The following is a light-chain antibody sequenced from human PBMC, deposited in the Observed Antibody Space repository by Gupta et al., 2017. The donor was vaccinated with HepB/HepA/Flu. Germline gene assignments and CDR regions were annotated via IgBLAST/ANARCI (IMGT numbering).Light chain of an antibody. CDR2: TTN. Sequence: QSVLTQPPSASGTPGQRVSISCSGSSSNIGTNFVYWYQQFPGTAPKLLIYTTNQRPSGVPDRFSGSKSGTSASLAINGLRSEDEADYYCASWDDSLNNVLFGGGTKLSVL. J-gene: IGLJ2*01. CDR1: SSNIGTNF. CDR3: ASWDDSLNNVL. V-gene: IGLV1-47*01.